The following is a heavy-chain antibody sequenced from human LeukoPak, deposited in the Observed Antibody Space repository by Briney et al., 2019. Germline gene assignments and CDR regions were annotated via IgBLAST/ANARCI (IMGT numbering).Heavy chain of an antibody. J-gene: IGHJ6*02. V-gene: IGHV1-18*01. CDR2: ISGYNGNT. CDR3: ARVWVSMVTGALYNSYGMDV. Sequence: ASVKVSCKASGYTFTSYGINWVRQAPGQGLEWMGWISGYNGNTNYAQNLQGRVTMTTDTSTSTAYMELRSLRSDDTAVYYCARVWVSMVTGALYNSYGMDVWGQGTTVTVSS. CDR1: GYTFTSYG. D-gene: IGHD5-18*01.